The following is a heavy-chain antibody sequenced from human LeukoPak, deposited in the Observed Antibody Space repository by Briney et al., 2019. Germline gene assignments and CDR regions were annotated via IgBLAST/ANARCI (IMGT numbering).Heavy chain of an antibody. Sequence: ASVKVSCKASGYTFTGYYMHWVRQAPGQGLEWMGWINPNSGGTNYAQKFQGWVTMTRDTSISTAYMELSRLRSDDTAVYYCARDRGYSYGHYYFDYWGQGTLVTVSS. V-gene: IGHV1-2*04. CDR3: ARDRGYSYGHYYFDY. CDR1: GYTFTGYY. D-gene: IGHD5-18*01. J-gene: IGHJ4*02. CDR2: INPNSGGT.